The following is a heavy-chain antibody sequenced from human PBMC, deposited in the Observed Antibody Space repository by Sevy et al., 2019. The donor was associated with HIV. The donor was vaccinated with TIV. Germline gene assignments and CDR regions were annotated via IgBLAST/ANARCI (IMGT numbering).Heavy chain of an antibody. D-gene: IGHD1-7*01. CDR3: AVGPLHWNYGYFVY. Sequence: ASVKVSCKASGYTFTGYYMHWVRQAPGQGLEWMGWINPNSGGTNYAQKFQGRVTMTRDTSISTAYMELSRLRSDDTAVYYCAVGPLHWNYGYFVYWGQGTLVTVSS. CDR1: GYTFTGYY. J-gene: IGHJ4*02. CDR2: INPNSGGT. V-gene: IGHV1-2*02.